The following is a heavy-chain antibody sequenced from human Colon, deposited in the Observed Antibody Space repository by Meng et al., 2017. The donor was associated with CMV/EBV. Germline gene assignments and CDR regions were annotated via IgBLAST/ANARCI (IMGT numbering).Heavy chain of an antibody. V-gene: IGHV4-4*07. CDR2: VYISGNT. CDR1: GASITSSS. J-gene: IGHJ4*02. D-gene: IGHD3-10*01. CDR3: ARDSNLSGLAY. Sequence: QGPLGESGPGLVKPSEPSSLTCTVSGASITSSSWSWIRQPAGKGLEWIGRVYISGNTNYNPSLKSRVTMSIDTSKNQLSLNIRSVTAADTAVYYCARDSNLSGLAYWGQGTLVTVSS.